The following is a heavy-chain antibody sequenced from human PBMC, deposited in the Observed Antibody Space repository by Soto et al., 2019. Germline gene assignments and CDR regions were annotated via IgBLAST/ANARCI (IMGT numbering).Heavy chain of an antibody. V-gene: IGHV3-48*01. CDR1: GFILSSYS. CDR2: ISSSSKTI. CDR3: ARGHDYRDYQDFDY. D-gene: IGHD4-17*01. Sequence: PGGSLRLSCAASGFILSSYSMNWVRQATGKGLEWVSYISSSSKTIYYADSVKGRFTISRDNAKTSLYLQMNSLRAEDTAVYYCARGHDYRDYQDFDYWGQGALVTVSS. J-gene: IGHJ4*02.